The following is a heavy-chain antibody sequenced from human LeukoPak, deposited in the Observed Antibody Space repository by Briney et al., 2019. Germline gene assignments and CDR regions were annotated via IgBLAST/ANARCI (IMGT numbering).Heavy chain of an antibody. D-gene: IGHD6-19*01. CDR1: GGSLSDYY. CDR2: IYYSGST. CDR3: ASVQDSSGWFQSRYYFDY. V-gene: IGHV4-59*08. J-gene: IGHJ4*02. Sequence: SETLSLTCTVSGGSLSDYYWTWVRQPPGKGLEWIGYIYYSGSTNYNPSLKSRVTISVDTSKTQFSLKLTSVTAADTAVYYCASVQDSSGWFQSRYYFDYWGQGTLVTVSS.